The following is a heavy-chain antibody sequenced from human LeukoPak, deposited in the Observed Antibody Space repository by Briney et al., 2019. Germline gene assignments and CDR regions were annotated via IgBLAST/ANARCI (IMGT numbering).Heavy chain of an antibody. CDR3: ARGVDIVATDQY. V-gene: IGHV1-8*01. Sequence: ASVKVSCKASGYTFTSYDINWVRQAPGQGLGWMGWMNPNSGNTGYAQKFQGRVTMTRNTSISTAYMELSSLRSEDTAVYYCARGVDIVATDQYWGQGTLVTVSS. D-gene: IGHD5-12*01. CDR2: MNPNSGNT. CDR1: GYTFTSYD. J-gene: IGHJ4*02.